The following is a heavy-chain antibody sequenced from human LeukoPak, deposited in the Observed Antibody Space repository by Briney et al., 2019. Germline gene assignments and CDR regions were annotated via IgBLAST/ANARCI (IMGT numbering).Heavy chain of an antibody. CDR3: AKEAHVMAAPLFDY. Sequence: GGSLRLSCAASGFSFSNYWMGWVRQAPGKGLEWVANVKEDGSEKYYMDSVKGRFTISKDYAKNTLYLQMNSLRAEDTAVYYCAKEAHVMAAPLFDYWGQGTLVTVSS. CDR1: GFSFSNYW. V-gene: IGHV3-7*03. J-gene: IGHJ4*02. D-gene: IGHD5-24*01. CDR2: VKEDGSEK.